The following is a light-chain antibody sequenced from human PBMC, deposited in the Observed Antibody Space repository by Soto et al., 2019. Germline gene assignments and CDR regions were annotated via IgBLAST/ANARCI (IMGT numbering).Light chain of an antibody. J-gene: IGKJ1*01. CDR2: RAS. CDR1: QSLVYSDGIAY. CDR3: MQGTHWPPT. V-gene: IGKV2-30*01. Sequence: DVVMTQSPLSLPVTLGQPASISCRSSQSLVYSDGIAYLNWFHQRPGQSPRRLIYRASNRDSGVPDRCSGSGSRTDFTLKISRVEAEDVGVYYCMQGTHWPPTFGPGAKVEIK.